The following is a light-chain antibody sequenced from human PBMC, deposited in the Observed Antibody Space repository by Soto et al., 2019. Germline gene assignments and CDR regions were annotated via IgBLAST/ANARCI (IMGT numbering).Light chain of an antibody. J-gene: IGKJ1*01. Sequence: DIQMTQSPSTLSASVGDRVTITCRASQSISSWLAWYQQKPGKAPKLLIYDASSLESGVPSRFSGSGSATEFTLTISSLQPDDFATYYCQHYNVYPWTFGQGTKVDIK. CDR3: QHYNVYPWT. CDR2: DAS. V-gene: IGKV1-5*01. CDR1: QSISSW.